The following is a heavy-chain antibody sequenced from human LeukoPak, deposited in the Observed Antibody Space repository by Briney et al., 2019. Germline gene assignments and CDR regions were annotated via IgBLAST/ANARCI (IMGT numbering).Heavy chain of an antibody. V-gene: IGHV4-59*01. CDR2: IYYSGST. D-gene: IGHD3-10*01. CDR3: ARGTMVRGVNDYYYYYMDV. J-gene: IGHJ6*03. CDR1: GGSISSYY. Sequence: SETLSLTCTVSGGSISSYYWSWIRQPPGKGLEWIGYIYYSGSTNYNPSLKSRVTISVDTSKNQFSLKLSSVTAADTAVYYCARGTMVRGVNDYYYYYMDVWGKGTTVTISS.